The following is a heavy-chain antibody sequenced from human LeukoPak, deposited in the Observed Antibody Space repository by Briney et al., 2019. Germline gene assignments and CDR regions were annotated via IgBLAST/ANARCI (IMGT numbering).Heavy chain of an antibody. CDR3: ARESPGTGYYLDY. CDR1: GFTFSSYW. D-gene: IGHD3-9*01. CDR2: INSDGSST. J-gene: IGHJ4*02. V-gene: IGHV3-74*01. Sequence: GGSLRLSCAASGFTFSSYWMHWVRQAPGKGLVWVSRINSDGSSTSYADSVKGRFTISRDNAKNTLYLQMNSLRAEDTAVYYCARESPGTGYYLDYWGQGTLVTVSS.